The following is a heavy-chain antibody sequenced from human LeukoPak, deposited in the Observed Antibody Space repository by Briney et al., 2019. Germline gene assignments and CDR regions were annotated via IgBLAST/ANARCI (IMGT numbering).Heavy chain of an antibody. Sequence: PSETLSLTCTVSGGSISSSSYYWGWIRQPPGKGLEWIGTIYYSGSTYYNPSLKSRVAISADTSKNQFSLKLSSVTAADTAVYYCARQASGYSGYLPKYCFDYWGQGTLVTVSS. V-gene: IGHV4-39*01. CDR3: ARQASGYSGYLPKYCFDY. D-gene: IGHD5-12*01. CDR1: GGSISSSSYY. J-gene: IGHJ4*02. CDR2: IYYSGST.